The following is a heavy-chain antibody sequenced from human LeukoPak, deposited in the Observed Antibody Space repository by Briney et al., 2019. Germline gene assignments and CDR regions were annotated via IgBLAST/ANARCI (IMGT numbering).Heavy chain of an antibody. CDR2: ISGSGGST. V-gene: IGHV3-23*01. D-gene: IGHD1-1*01. J-gene: IGHJ4*02. Sequence: GGSLRLSCAASGFTFSSYAMSWARQAPGKGLEWVSAISGSGGSTYYADSVKGRFTISRDNSKDTLYLQMNSLRAEDTAVYYCAKDLGRGELERYFDYWGQGTLVTVSS. CDR3: AKDLGRGELERYFDY. CDR1: GFTFSSYA.